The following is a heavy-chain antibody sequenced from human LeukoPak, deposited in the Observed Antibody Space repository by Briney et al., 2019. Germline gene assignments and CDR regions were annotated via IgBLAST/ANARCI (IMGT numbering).Heavy chain of an antibody. J-gene: IGHJ3*02. Sequence: QPGGSLRLSCAASGFTFSNNWMSWVRQAPGKGLEWVSAISGSGGSTYYADSVKGRFTISRDNSKNTLYLQMNSLRAEDTAVYYCAKSDYGDYADAFDIWGQGTMVTVSS. CDR2: ISGSGGST. D-gene: IGHD4-17*01. V-gene: IGHV3-23*01. CDR1: GFTFSNNW. CDR3: AKSDYGDYADAFDI.